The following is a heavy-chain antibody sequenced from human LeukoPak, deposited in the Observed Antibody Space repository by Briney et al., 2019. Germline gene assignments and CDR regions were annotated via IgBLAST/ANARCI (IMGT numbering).Heavy chain of an antibody. CDR1: GFTFKDYG. CDR3: AKHLRATNTYIFFGLDV. Sequence: GGSLRLSCAATGFTFKDYGMQWVRQPPGKGLEWVSGINWEGGGTHYADSVKGRFTISRDNAKNSLYLQMTSLRPEDTALYYCAKHLRATNTYIFFGLDVWGQGTTVTVSS. J-gene: IGHJ6*02. V-gene: IGHV3-9*01. CDR2: INWEGGGT. D-gene: IGHD1-26*01.